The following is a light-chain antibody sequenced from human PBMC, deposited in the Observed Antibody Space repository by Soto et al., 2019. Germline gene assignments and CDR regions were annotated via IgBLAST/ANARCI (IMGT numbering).Light chain of an antibody. CDR2: GTS. J-gene: IGKJ4*01. CDR3: QQYGSSPLT. CDR1: QSVSSNY. Sequence: VLTQSPGTLSLSPGERATLSCRASQSVSSNYVAWYHQKPGQAPRLLIYGTSTRATGTPDRFSGSGSGTDFTLSISRLEPEDFAVYYCQQYGSSPLTFGGGTKVDI. V-gene: IGKV3-20*01.